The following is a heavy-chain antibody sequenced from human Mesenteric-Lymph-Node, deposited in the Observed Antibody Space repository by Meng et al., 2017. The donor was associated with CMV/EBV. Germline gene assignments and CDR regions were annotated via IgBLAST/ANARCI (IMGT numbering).Heavy chain of an antibody. CDR3: AKDQGYISLAVTTPDY. V-gene: IGHV3-30*18. J-gene: IGHJ4*02. CDR1: GFTVSTNY. Sequence: GESLKISCAASGFTVSTNYMSWVRQAPGKGLEWVAVITYDGSNKYYADSVKGRFTISRDNSKNTLYLQMNSLRAEDTAVYYCAKDQGYISLAVTTPDYWGQGTLVTVSS. D-gene: IGHD6-13*01. CDR2: ITYDGSNK.